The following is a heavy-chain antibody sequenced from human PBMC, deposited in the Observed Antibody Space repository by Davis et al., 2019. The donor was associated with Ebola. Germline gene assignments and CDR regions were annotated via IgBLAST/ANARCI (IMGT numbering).Heavy chain of an antibody. V-gene: IGHV3-33*01. CDR3: ARDGVYYDFWIGWFDP. CDR1: GFTFSSYG. D-gene: IGHD3-3*01. J-gene: IGHJ5*02. CDR2: IWYDGSNK. Sequence: GGSLRLSCAASGFTFSSYGMHWVRQAPGKGLEWVAVIWYDGSNKYYADSVKGRFTISRDNSKNTLYLQMNSLRAEDTAVYYCARDGVYYDFWIGWFDPWGQGTLVTVSS.